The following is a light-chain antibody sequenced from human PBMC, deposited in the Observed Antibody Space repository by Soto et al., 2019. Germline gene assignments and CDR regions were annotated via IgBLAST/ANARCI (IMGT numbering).Light chain of an antibody. Sequence: EIVLTQSPGTLSLSPVERATLSGRASQSVSSSYLAWYQQKPGQAPRLLIYGASSRATGIPARFSGSGSGTEFTLTISSLQSEDSGVYYCQQRSNWPPGTFGQGTRLEIK. CDR2: GAS. CDR3: QQRSNWPPGT. J-gene: IGKJ5*01. V-gene: IGKV3D-20*02. CDR1: QSVSSSY.